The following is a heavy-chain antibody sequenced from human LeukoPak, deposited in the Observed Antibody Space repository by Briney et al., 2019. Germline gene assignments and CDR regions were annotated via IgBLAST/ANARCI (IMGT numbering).Heavy chain of an antibody. CDR1: GYSISSGYY. J-gene: IGHJ5*02. CDR2: IYHSGST. CDR3: ARVMITFGGVIS. Sequence: SETLSLTCTVSGYSISSGYYWGWIRQPPGKGLEWIGSIYHSGSTYYNPSLKSRVTISVDTSKNQFSLKLSSVTAADTAVYYCARVMITFGGVISWGQGTLVTVSS. V-gene: IGHV4-38-2*02. D-gene: IGHD3-16*02.